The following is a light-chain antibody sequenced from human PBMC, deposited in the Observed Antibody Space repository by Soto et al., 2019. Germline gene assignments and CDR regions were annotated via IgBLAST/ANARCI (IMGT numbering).Light chain of an antibody. CDR1: HSISDN. CDR3: PHSSNTPPP. V-gene: IGKV1-39*01. Sequence: MTLSPSYMSASVGDRVTITCMASHSISDNLTWYQQKPGTAPNLLIYAASSLQSGVPSRFSGSGSGTDFTLTICCLQPVDFVAYFCPHSSNTPPPFAGGTKVDIK. CDR2: AAS. J-gene: IGKJ4*01.